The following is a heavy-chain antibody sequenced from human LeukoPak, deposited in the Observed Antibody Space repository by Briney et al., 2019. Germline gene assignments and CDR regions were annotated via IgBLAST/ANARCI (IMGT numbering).Heavy chain of an antibody. J-gene: IGHJ4*02. Sequence: PGGSLRLSCAASGFTFSSFAMNWVRQAPGKGLEGVSAISGSGGSTYYADSVKGRFTISRDNSKNTLYLQMNSLRAEDTAVYYCDKEIKFRAAAGDYFDYWGQGTLVTVSS. CDR1: GFTFSSFA. V-gene: IGHV3-23*01. CDR2: ISGSGGST. D-gene: IGHD6-13*01. CDR3: DKEIKFRAAAGDYFDY.